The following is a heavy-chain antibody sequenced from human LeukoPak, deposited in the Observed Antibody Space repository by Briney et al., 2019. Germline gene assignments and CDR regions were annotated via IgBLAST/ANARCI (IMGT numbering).Heavy chain of an antibody. V-gene: IGHV3-73*01. CDR3: TRPSLSSSFADY. D-gene: IGHD6-13*01. J-gene: IGHJ4*02. CDR1: ALTFSGSA. Sequence: GGSLRLSCAADALTFSGSAMHWVRQASGKGLEWVGRIRSKTNSYATTYAASVKGRFTISRDDSKNTAYLQMNSLKIEDTAVYYCTRPSLSSSFADYWGQGTLVTVSS. CDR2: IRSKTNSYAT.